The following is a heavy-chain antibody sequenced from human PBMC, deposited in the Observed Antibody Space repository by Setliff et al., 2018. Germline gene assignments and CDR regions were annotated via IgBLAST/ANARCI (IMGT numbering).Heavy chain of an antibody. V-gene: IGHV3-7*01. Sequence: GGSLRLSCAASGFIFSSYWMSWVRQAPGKGLEWVANIKQDGSEKYYVDSVKGRFSISRDNAKNSLYLQMNSLRAEDTAVYYCASDGGEYWGQGTRVTVAS. J-gene: IGHJ4*02. CDR2: IKQDGSEK. D-gene: IGHD3-16*01. CDR3: ASDGGEY. CDR1: GFIFSSYW.